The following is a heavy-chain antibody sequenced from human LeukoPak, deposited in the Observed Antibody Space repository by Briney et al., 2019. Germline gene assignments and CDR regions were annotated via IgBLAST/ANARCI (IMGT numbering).Heavy chain of an antibody. CDR2: IKQGGSEK. V-gene: IGHV3-7*01. Sequence: GGSLRLSCAASGFIFSSYAMSWVRQAPGKGLEWVANIKQGGSEKYYVDSVKGRFTISRDNAKNSLYLQMNSLRAEDTAVYFCARVKYGYISSPFDYWGQGTLVTVSA. J-gene: IGHJ4*02. CDR3: ARVKYGYISSPFDY. CDR1: GFIFSSYA. D-gene: IGHD6-19*01.